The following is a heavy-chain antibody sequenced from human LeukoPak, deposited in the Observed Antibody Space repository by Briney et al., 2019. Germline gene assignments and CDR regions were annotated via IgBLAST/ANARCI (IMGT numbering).Heavy chain of an antibody. D-gene: IGHD3-22*01. CDR3: TTVPYYYVNSGYYHGVFDY. CDR2: IKSKTDGGTT. Sequence: PGGSLRLSCAASGFTFSNAWMSWVRQAPGKGLEWVGRIKSKTDGGTTDYAAPVKGRFTISKDDSKNTLYLQMNSLKTEDTAVYYCTTVPYYYVNSGYYHGVFDYWGQGTLVTVSS. J-gene: IGHJ4*02. CDR1: GFTFSNAW. V-gene: IGHV3-15*01.